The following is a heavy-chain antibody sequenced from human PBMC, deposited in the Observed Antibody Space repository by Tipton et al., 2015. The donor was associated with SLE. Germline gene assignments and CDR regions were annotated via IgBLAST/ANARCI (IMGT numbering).Heavy chain of an antibody. D-gene: IGHD2-21*01. CDR2: IDYTANP. CDR3: GTLGWGHDF. CDR1: GGSIGSFY. Sequence: TLSLTCTVSGGSIGSFYWSWIRQPPGKGLEWIGNIDYTANPNYSPSLKSRVTISIDTSTNHFSLKLRSVTAADTAVYYCGTLGWGHDFWGQGTLVTVSS. V-gene: IGHV4-59*01. J-gene: IGHJ4*02.